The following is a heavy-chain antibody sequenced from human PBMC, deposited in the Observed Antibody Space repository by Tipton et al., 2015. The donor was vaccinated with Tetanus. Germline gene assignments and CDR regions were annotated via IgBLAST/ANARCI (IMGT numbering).Heavy chain of an antibody. J-gene: IGHJ4*02. CDR1: GFTFRNYD. D-gene: IGHD3-22*01. Sequence: SLRLSCTASGFTFRNYDMNWVRRAPGKGLEWISSVTSSGSDMYYADSVKGRFTISGDNAKNSLFLHMNSLRVADTAVYYCARLYDSSGYRGNWGQGTQVTVSS. V-gene: IGHV3-21*06. CDR3: ARLYDSSGYRGN. CDR2: VTSSGSDM.